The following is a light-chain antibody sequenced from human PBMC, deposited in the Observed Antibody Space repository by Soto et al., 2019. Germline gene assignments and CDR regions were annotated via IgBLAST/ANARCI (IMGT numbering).Light chain of an antibody. CDR2: GAS. Sequence: EIVLTQSPGTLSLSPGERATLSCRASQSVSSSYLAWYQQKPGQAPRLLIYGASSRATGIPDRFSGSGSGTDFTITISRLQPEDFAVYYCQQHGSSPPLTFGGGTKVEIK. CDR1: QSVSSSY. J-gene: IGKJ4*01. CDR3: QQHGSSPPLT. V-gene: IGKV3-20*01.